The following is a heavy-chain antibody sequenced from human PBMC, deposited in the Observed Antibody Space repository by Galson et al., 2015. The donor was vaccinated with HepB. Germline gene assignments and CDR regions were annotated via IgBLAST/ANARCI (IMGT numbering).Heavy chain of an antibody. J-gene: IGHJ6*02. Sequence: SVKVSCKVSGYTLTALSMHWVRQAPGKGLEWMGGYDLEAGTTTYAQKFQGRVTMTEDMATDTAYMELSSLRSDDTAVYYCATDVVRGVRSMDVWGQGTTVTVSS. CDR3: ATDVVRGVRSMDV. V-gene: IGHV1-24*01. CDR2: YDLEAGTT. CDR1: GYTLTALS. D-gene: IGHD3-10*01.